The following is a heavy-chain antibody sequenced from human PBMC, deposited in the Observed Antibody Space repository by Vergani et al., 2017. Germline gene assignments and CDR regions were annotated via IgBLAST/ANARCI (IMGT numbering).Heavy chain of an antibody. CDR2: ITHTGST. D-gene: IGHD3-10*01. J-gene: IGHJ4*02. Sequence: VQLQQWGAGLLKPSDTLSLTCAVYGGSFSGYYWSWIRQPPGKGLEWIGEITHTGSTSYNPSLKTRVTMSVDTSKNQFSLRLSSVTAADTAVYYCARGPLISYGSGNYYNYWGQGTRVTVSS. V-gene: IGHV4-34*02. CDR1: GGSFSGYY. CDR3: ARGPLISYGSGNYYNY.